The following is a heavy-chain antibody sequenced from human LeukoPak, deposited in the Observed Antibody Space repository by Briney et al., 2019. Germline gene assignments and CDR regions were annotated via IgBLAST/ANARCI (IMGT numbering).Heavy chain of an antibody. V-gene: IGHV3-23*01. CDR2: IKGSDGST. Sequence: GGSLRLSCAASGFTFSSYAMSWVRQAPGKGLEWISTIKGSDGSTYYADSVKGRYTISRDNSKNTLYLQMDSLRAEDTAIYYCAKDLGLSVGTTPFDYWGQGTLVTVSS. CDR1: GFTFSSYA. CDR3: AKDLGLSVGTTPFDY. J-gene: IGHJ4*02. D-gene: IGHD1-26*01.